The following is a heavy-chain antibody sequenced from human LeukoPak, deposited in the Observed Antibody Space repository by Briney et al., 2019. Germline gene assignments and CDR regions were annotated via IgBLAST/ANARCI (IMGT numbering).Heavy chain of an antibody. V-gene: IGHV1-69*05. D-gene: IGHD3-3*01. CDR1: GGTFSSYA. CDR3: ARELRFLEWFRFDY. CDR2: IIPIFGTA. J-gene: IGHJ4*02. Sequence: SVKVSCKASGGTFSSYAISWVRQAPGQGLEWMGRIIPIFGTANYALKFQGRVTITTDESTSTAYMELSSLRSEDTAVYYCARELRFLEWFRFDYWGQGTLVTVSS.